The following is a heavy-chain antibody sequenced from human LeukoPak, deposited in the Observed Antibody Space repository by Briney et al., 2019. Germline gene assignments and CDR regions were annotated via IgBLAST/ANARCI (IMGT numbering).Heavy chain of an antibody. J-gene: IGHJ3*02. D-gene: IGHD4-17*01. CDR2: INPKSGGT. Sequence: GASVKVSCKASGYSFTGHYMHWVRQAPGQGLEWMGWINPKSGGTNYAQKFQGRVTMTRDTSISTAYMELSRLRSDDTAVYYCARVSTTLDAFDIWGQGTMVTVSS. V-gene: IGHV1-2*02. CDR3: ARVSTTLDAFDI. CDR1: GYSFTGHY.